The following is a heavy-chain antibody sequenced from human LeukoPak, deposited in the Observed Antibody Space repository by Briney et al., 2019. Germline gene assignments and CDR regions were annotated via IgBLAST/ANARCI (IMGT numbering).Heavy chain of an antibody. CDR1: AYTFSGYY. D-gene: IGHD6-19*01. J-gene: IGHJ4*02. CDR3: ARRIAVAGSPVYYFDY. Sequence: GASVKVSCKASAYTFSGYYMHWVRQAPGQGLEWMGWINPKSGVTNYAQKFQGRVTMTWDTSINIPFMELSRLRSDDTAVYYCARRIAVAGSPVYYFDYWGQGTLVTVSS. CDR2: INPKSGVT. V-gene: IGHV1-2*02.